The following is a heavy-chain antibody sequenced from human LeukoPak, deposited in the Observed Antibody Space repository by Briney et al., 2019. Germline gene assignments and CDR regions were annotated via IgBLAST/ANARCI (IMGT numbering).Heavy chain of an antibody. CDR2: INHSGST. Sequence: KPSETLSLTCAVYGGSFSGYYWSWIRRPPGKGLEWIGEINHSGSTNYNPSLKSRVTISVDTSKNQFSLKLSSVTAADTAVYYCARVLIDTAKYFDYWGQGTLVTVSS. J-gene: IGHJ4*02. CDR3: ARVLIDTAKYFDY. V-gene: IGHV4-34*01. D-gene: IGHD2-2*02. CDR1: GGSFSGYY.